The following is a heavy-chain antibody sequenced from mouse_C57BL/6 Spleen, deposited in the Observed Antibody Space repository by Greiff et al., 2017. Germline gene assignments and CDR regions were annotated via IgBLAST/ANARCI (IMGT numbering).Heavy chain of an antibody. CDR1: GFTFSSYG. CDR2: ISSGGSYT. Sequence: EVKLVESGGDLVKPGGSLKLSCAASGFTFSSYGMSWVRQTPDKRLEWVATISSGGSYTYYPDSVKGRFTISRDNAKNTLYLHMSSLKAEDTAMYYCARLLYFDVWGTGTTVTVSS. J-gene: IGHJ1*03. V-gene: IGHV5-6*01. CDR3: ARLLYFDV.